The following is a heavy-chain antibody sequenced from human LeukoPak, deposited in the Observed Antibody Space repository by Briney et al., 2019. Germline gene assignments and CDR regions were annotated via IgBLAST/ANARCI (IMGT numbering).Heavy chain of an antibody. D-gene: IGHD6-19*01. CDR2: INPKSGDT. CDR3: ARDLLYSSGWLPFGY. J-gene: IGHJ4*02. V-gene: IGHV1-2*02. Sequence: ASVKVSCKASGYTFSDYYMHWVRQAPGQGLEWMGWINPKSGDTKYAQRFQGSVTMTRDTSISAAYMELSRLTSDDTAVYYCARDLLYSSGWLPFGYWGQGTLVTVSS. CDR1: GYTFSDYY.